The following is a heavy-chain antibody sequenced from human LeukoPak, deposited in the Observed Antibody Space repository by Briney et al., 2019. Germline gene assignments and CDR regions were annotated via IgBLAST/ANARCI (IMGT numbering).Heavy chain of an antibody. Sequence: GGSLRLSCVASGFTFGKYWMSWVRQAPGKGLEWVANIKQDGSEKYYVDSVKGRLTISRDNAKNSLYLQMNSLRAEDTAVYYCARIPDSSGYYYPTYYFDYWGQGTLVTVSS. CDR3: ARIPDSSGYYYPTYYFDY. V-gene: IGHV3-7*01. CDR1: GFTFGKYW. CDR2: IKQDGSEK. D-gene: IGHD3-22*01. J-gene: IGHJ4*02.